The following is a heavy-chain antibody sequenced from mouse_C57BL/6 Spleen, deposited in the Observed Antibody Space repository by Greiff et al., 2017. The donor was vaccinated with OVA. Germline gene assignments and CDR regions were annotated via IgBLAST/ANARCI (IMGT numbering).Heavy chain of an antibody. D-gene: IGHD2-4*01. Sequence: DVMLVESGGGLVKPGGSLKLSCAASGFTFSSYAMSWVRQTPEKRLEWVATISDGGSYTYYPDNVKGRFTISRDNAKNNLYLQMSHLKSEDTAMYYCAREGDDYDVRIAYWGQGTLVTVSA. J-gene: IGHJ3*01. CDR1: GFTFSSYA. CDR2: ISDGGSYT. CDR3: AREGDDYDVRIAY. V-gene: IGHV5-4*01.